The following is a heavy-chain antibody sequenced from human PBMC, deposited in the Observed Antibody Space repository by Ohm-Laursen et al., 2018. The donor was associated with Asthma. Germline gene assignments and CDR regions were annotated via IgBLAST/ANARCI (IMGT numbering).Heavy chain of an antibody. J-gene: IGHJ4*02. CDR2: IHYSGST. D-gene: IGHD3-10*01. CDR3: ARDGRLRGSFDY. V-gene: IGHV4-31*03. CDR1: GGSISSGHYY. Sequence: SDTLSLTCTVSGGSISSGHYYWTWIRQHPGKGLEWTGNIHYSGSTIYNPSLESRLTISVDTSKNQFSLNLSSVTAADTALYYCARDGRLRGSFDYWGQGTLVTVSS.